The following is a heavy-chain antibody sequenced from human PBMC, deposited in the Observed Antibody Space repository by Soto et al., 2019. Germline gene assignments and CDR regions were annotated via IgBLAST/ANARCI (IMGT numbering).Heavy chain of an antibody. Sequence: PGGSLRLSCAASGFTFSSYAMSWVRQAPGKGLEWVSAISGSGGSTYYADSVKGRFTISRDNSKNTLYLQMNSLRAEDTAVYYWAKYRDYYDSQDLWGQGTLVTVSS. J-gene: IGHJ4*02. CDR2: ISGSGGST. D-gene: IGHD3-22*01. CDR3: AKYRDYYDSQDL. V-gene: IGHV3-23*01. CDR1: GFTFSSYA.